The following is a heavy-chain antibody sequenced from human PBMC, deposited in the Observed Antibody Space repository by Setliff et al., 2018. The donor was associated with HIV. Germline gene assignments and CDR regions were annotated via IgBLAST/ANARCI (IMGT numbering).Heavy chain of an antibody. CDR1: GGSTTSGGYY. CDR3: AKRTFGSGRLDP. J-gene: IGHJ5*02. CDR2: IYNSGST. Sequence: SETLSLTCSVSGGSTTSGGYYWSWIRQHPGKGLEYIGYIYNSGSTNYNPSLTSRVTISADTSKNQFSLNLNSVTATDTAVYYCAKRTFGSGRLDPWGQGTLVTVSS. V-gene: IGHV4-61*08. D-gene: IGHD3-16*01.